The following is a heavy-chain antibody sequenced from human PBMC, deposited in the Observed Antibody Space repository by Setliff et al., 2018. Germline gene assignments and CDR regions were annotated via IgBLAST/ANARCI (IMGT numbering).Heavy chain of an antibody. Sequence: PGGSLRLSCAASGFTFSGSAMYWVRQASGKGLEWVGRIRSKSDSYATIYAASVRGRFTISRDDSKNTAYLQMNSLKTEDTAVYYCTRERPYHYDSSGYVWYFDLWGRGTLVTVSS. CDR2: IRSKSDSYAT. V-gene: IGHV3-73*01. J-gene: IGHJ2*01. CDR1: GFTFSGSA. D-gene: IGHD3-22*01. CDR3: TRERPYHYDSSGYVWYFDL.